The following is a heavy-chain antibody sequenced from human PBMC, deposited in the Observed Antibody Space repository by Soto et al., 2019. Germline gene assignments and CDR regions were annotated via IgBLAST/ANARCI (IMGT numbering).Heavy chain of an antibody. CDR1: GGSFSGYY. V-gene: IGHV4-34*01. Sequence: SETLSLTCAVYGGSFSGYYWSWIRQPPGKGLEWIGEINHSGSTNYNPSLKSRVTISVDTSKNQFSLKLSSVTAADTAVYYCAIWIGLRFLEWLFPYYYYGMDVWGQGTTVTVSS. D-gene: IGHD3-3*01. CDR2: INHSGST. J-gene: IGHJ6*02. CDR3: AIWIGLRFLEWLFPYYYYGMDV.